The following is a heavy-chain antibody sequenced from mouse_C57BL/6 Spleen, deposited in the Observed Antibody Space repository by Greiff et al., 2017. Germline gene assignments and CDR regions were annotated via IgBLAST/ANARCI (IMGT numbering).Heavy chain of an antibody. J-gene: IGHJ3*01. CDR3: ARELTGTAWFAY. CDR1: GYTFTSYW. CDR2: IHPNSGST. Sequence: QVQLQQPGAELVKPGASVKLSCKASGYTFTSYWMPWVKQRPGQGLEWIGMIHPNSGSTNYNEKVKSKATLTVDKSSSTAYMQLSSLTSGDAAVYYCARELTGTAWFAYWGQGTLVTVSA. D-gene: IGHD4-1*01. V-gene: IGHV1-64*01.